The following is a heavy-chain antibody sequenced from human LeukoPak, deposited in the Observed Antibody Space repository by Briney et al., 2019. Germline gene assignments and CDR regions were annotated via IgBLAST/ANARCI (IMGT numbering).Heavy chain of an antibody. CDR2: INHSGST. Sequence: PSETLSLTCAVYGGSFGGYYWSWIRQPPGKGLEWIGEINHSGSTNYNPSLKSRVTISVDTSKNQFSLKLSSVTAADTAVYYCARAPRIAAHHFDYWGQGTLVTVSS. CDR3: ARAPRIAAHHFDY. CDR1: GGSFGGYY. V-gene: IGHV4-34*01. J-gene: IGHJ4*02. D-gene: IGHD6-6*01.